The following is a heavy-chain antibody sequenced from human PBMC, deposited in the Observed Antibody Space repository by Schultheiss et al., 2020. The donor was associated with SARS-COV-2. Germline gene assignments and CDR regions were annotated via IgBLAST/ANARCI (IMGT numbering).Heavy chain of an antibody. CDR1: GFTFSSYA. D-gene: IGHD2-21*01. CDR3: ARDEIRGDCYSYGMDY. Sequence: GGSLRLSCAASGFTFSSYAMHWVRQAPGKGLEWVAIISHDGSKKYYVDSVKGRFTISRDNSKNTLYLQMNSLRAEDTAVYYCARDEIRGDCYSYGMDYWGQGTTVTVSS. J-gene: IGHJ6*02. CDR2: ISHDGSKK. V-gene: IGHV3-30*03.